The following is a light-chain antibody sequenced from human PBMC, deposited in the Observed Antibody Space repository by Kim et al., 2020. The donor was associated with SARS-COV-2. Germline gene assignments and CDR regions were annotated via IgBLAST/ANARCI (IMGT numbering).Light chain of an antibody. CDR2: QDN. CDR3: QAWDSRSYVV. CDR1: KLGDKY. Sequence: SSELTQAPSVSVSPGQTASITCSGDKLGDKYAYWYQQKPGQSPVVVIYQDNKRPSGIPERFSGSNSGNTATLTISGTQAMDEADYYCQAWDSRSYVVFGGGTQLTVL. J-gene: IGLJ2*01. V-gene: IGLV3-1*01.